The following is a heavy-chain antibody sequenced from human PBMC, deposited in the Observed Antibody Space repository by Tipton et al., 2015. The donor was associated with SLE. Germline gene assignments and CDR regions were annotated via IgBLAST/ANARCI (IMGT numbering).Heavy chain of an antibody. V-gene: IGHV3-64*01. CDR2: ISSNGGST. CDR3: APGQQLGYFDY. Sequence: SLRLSCAASGFTFSSYAMSWVRQAPGKGLEYVSAISSNGGSTYYANSVKGRFTISRDNSKNTLYLQMGSLRAEDMAVYYCAPGQQLGYFDYWGQGTLVTVSS. J-gene: IGHJ4*02. CDR1: GFTFSSYA. D-gene: IGHD6-13*01.